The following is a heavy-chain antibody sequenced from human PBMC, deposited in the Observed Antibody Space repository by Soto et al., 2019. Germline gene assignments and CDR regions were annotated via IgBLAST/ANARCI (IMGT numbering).Heavy chain of an antibody. CDR1: GYTFSNYG. CDR2: VSAFNGER. V-gene: IGHV1-18*04. J-gene: IGHJ4*02. CDR3: ARGTSIPASGDY. D-gene: IGHD2-21*01. Sequence: QVQLVQSGAEVKKPGASVKVSCKASGYTFSNYGINWVRQAPGQGLEWLGWVSAFNGERRYAQKVQHRVTMTTDTYTTTAYMELTSLRSDDTAVYYCARGTSIPASGDYWGQGTLVTVSS.